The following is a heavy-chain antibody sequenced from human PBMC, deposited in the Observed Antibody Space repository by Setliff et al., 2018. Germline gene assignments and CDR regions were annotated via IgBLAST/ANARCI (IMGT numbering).Heavy chain of an antibody. CDR1: GGSISSGIYY. D-gene: IGHD3-3*01. J-gene: IGHJ6*03. V-gene: IGHV4-61*09. Sequence: SETLSLTCTVSGGSISSGIYYWSWIRQPAGKGLEWIGHIYTSGSTNYNPSIKRRVTISVDTSKNQFTLRLSSVTAADTAVYYCARAGPYYDFWSGYYRTMDVWGKGTTVTSP. CDR3: ARAGPYYDFWSGYYRTMDV. CDR2: IYTSGST.